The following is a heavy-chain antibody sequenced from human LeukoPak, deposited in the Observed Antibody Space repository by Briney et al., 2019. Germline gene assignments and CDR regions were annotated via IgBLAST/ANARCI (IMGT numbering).Heavy chain of an antibody. CDR2: IKQDGSEK. CDR3: ARDVVYYGSGRTEHWFDP. J-gene: IGHJ5*02. CDR1: GFTFTTYW. Sequence: GGSLRLSCAASGFTFTTYWMSWVRQAPGKGLEWVATIKQDGSEKYYVDSVKGRFTISRDNAENSLYLQMNSLRAEDTAVYYCARDVVYYGSGRTEHWFDPWGQGTLVTVSS. V-gene: IGHV3-7*01. D-gene: IGHD3-10*01.